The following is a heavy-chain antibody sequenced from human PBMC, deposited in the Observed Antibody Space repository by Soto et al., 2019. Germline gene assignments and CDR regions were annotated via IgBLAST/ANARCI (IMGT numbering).Heavy chain of an antibody. Sequence: SQTLSLTCAISGDSVSSNSAAWNWIRQSPSRGLEWLGRTYYRSKWYNDYAVSVKSRITINPDTSKNQFSLQLNSVTPEDTAVYYCARASGIVVVVAPPSPFAIWGQGTMVTVSS. J-gene: IGHJ3*02. CDR3: ARASGIVVVVAPPSPFAI. CDR1: GDSVSSNSAA. CDR2: TYYRSKWYN. D-gene: IGHD2-15*01. V-gene: IGHV6-1*01.